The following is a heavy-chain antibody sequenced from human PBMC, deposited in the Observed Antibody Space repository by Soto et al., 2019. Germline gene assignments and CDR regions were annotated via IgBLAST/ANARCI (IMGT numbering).Heavy chain of an antibody. D-gene: IGHD4-17*01. CDR3: ARVGGDDFGDSGGFDY. CDR2: IYYSGRT. V-gene: IGHV4-59*01. J-gene: IGHJ4*02. CDR1: GGSIRDYF. Sequence: SETLSLTCTVSGGSIRDYFWTWIRQPPGKGLEWIGYIYYSGRTNYNPSLKSRVSISVDTSKNHFSLQLRSVTAADTAVYYCARVGGDDFGDSGGFDYWGQGPLVTVSS.